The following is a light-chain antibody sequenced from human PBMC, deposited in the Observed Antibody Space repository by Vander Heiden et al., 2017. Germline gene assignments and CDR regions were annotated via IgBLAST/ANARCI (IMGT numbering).Light chain of an antibody. V-gene: IGKV1-8*01. J-gene: IGKJ1*01. CDR3: QLHDSYPPWT. CDR1: QGISSY. CDR2: AAS. Sequence: AIRMTQSPSSLSASTGDRVTITCRASQGISSYLAWYQQKPGKAPKLLIYAASTLQSGVPSRFSGSGSGTDFTLTISCLQSEDFAPYYCQLHDSYPPWTFGQGTKVEIK.